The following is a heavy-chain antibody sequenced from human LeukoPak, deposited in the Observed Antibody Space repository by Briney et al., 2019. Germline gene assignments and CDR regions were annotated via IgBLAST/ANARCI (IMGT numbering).Heavy chain of an antibody. D-gene: IGHD6-13*01. V-gene: IGHV3-11*01. CDR3: ARVLRAAADRVFDY. CDR1: GFTFSDYY. Sequence: GGSLRLSCAASGFTFSDYYMSWIRQAPGKGLEWVSYISSSGSTIYYAASVKGRFTISRANAKNSLYLQRNSLRAEDPAVYYCARVLRAAADRVFDYWGQGTLVTVSS. J-gene: IGHJ4*02. CDR2: ISSSGSTI.